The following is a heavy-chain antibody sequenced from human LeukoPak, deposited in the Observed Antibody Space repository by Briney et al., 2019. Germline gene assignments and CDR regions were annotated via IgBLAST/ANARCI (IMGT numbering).Heavy chain of an antibody. V-gene: IGHV3-21*01. D-gene: IGHD3-22*01. J-gene: IGHJ3*02. Sequence: PGGSLRLSCAASGFTFSSYSMNWVRQAPGKGLEWVSSISSSSYIYYADSVKGRFTISRDNAKNSLYLQMNSLRAEDTAVYYCARGANYDSSGYGDFDIWGQGTMVTVSS. CDR3: ARGANYDSSGYGDFDI. CDR1: GFTFSSYS. CDR2: ISSSSYI.